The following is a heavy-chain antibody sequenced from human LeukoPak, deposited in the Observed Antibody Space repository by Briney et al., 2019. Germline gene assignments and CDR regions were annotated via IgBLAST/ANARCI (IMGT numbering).Heavy chain of an antibody. CDR1: GGSFSGYY. J-gene: IGHJ3*02. V-gene: IGHV4-34*01. CDR3: ARGRCTNGVCYSRRTTRAFDI. CDR2: INHSGST. D-gene: IGHD2-8*01. Sequence: PSETLSLTCAVYGGSFSGYYWSWIRQPPGKGLEWIGEINHSGSTNYNPSLKSRVTISVDTSKNQFSLKLSSVTAADTAVYYCARGRCTNGVCYSRRTTRAFDIWGQGTMVTVSS.